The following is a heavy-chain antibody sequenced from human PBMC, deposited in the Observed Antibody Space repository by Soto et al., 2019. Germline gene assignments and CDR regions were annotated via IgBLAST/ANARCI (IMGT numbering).Heavy chain of an antibody. CDR2: IQYTGSS. J-gene: IGHJ4*02. D-gene: IGHD3-3*01. V-gene: IGHV4-39*01. Sequence: QLQLQESGPGLVKPSETLSLTCTVSGGSIRGSTNYWAWIRQSPGKGLEWIASIQYTGSSYYNPSLKSRLTISVDTSKNDFSLQLTSVTAADTALYYCVRHRGRFWTGFDYWGQGTLVTVSS. CDR1: GGSIRGSTNY. CDR3: VRHRGRFWTGFDY.